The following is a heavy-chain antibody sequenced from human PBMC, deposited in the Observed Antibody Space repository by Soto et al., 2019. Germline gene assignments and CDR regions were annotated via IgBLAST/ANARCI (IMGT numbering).Heavy chain of an antibody. D-gene: IGHD4-17*01. CDR1: GGSISSGGYY. CDR3: ARFWGYGGNSRFDY. J-gene: IGHJ4*02. CDR2: IYYSGST. Sequence: PSETLSLTCSVSGGSISSGGYYWSWIRQHPGKGLELIGYIYYSGSTYYNPSLKSRVSISLDTSKNQLFLKLNSVTAADTAVYYCARFWGYGGNSRFDYWGKGTLVTVS. V-gene: IGHV4-31*03.